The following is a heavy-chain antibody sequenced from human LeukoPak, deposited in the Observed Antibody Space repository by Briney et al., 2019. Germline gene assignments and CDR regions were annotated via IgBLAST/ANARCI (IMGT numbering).Heavy chain of an antibody. Sequence: GASVKVSCKASGGTFSSYAISWVRQAPGQGLEWMGGIIPTFGTANYAQKFQGRVTITTDESTSTAYMELSSLRSEDTAVYYCARGNSSSWYPPFDYWGQGTLVTVSS. CDR1: GGTFSSYA. CDR3: ARGNSSSWYPPFDY. D-gene: IGHD6-13*01. CDR2: IIPTFGTA. J-gene: IGHJ4*02. V-gene: IGHV1-69*05.